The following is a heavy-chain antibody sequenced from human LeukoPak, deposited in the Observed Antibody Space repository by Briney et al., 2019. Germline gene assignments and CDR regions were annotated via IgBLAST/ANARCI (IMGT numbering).Heavy chain of an antibody. D-gene: IGHD3-16*01. Sequence: ASVKVSCKASGYTFTGYYMHWARQAPGQGLEWMGWINPNSGGTKYAQKFQGRVTMTRDTSISTAYMDLSRLRSDDTAVYYCAREPFEAGFDYWGQGTLVTVSS. CDR2: INPNSGGT. V-gene: IGHV1-2*02. J-gene: IGHJ4*02. CDR3: AREPFEAGFDY. CDR1: GYTFTGYY.